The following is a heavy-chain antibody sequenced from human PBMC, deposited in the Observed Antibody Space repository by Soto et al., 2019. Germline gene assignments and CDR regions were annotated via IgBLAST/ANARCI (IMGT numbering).Heavy chain of an antibody. CDR1: GGSISSGGYY. CDR2: IYYSGST. D-gene: IGHD2-2*03. V-gene: IGHV4-31*03. CDR3: AFGYCSCTSCYRRGYYFDY. Sequence: QVQLQESGPGLVKPSQTLSLTCTVSGGSISSGGYYWSWIRQHPGKGLEWIGYIYYSGSTYYNPSLKSRVTISVDTSKNQFSLKLSSVTAADTAVYYCAFGYCSCTSCYRRGYYFDYWGQGTLVTVSS. J-gene: IGHJ4*02.